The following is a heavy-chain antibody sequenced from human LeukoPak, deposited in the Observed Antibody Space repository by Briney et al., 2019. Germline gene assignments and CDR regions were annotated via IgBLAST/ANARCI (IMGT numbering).Heavy chain of an antibody. CDR2: INGDGSST. CDR1: GFTFSRDW. J-gene: IGHJ4*02. V-gene: IGHV3-74*01. Sequence: GGSLRLSCAASGFTFSRDWMHWVRQAPGKGLLWVSRINGDGSSTSYADSVKGRFTISRDNAKNTLYLQMNSLRAEDTAVYYCSSAYYDPTGYWGQGTLVTVSS. D-gene: IGHD3-22*01. CDR3: SSAYYDPTGY.